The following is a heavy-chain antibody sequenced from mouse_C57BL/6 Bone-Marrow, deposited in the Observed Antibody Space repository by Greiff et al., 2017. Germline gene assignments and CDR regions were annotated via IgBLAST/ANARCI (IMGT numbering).Heavy chain of an antibody. V-gene: IGHV1-15*01. J-gene: IGHJ1*03. D-gene: IGHD1-1*01. CDR1: GYTFTDYE. CDR2: IDPETGGT. Sequence: QVQLQQSGAELVRPGASVTLSCKASGYTFTDYEMHWVKQTPVHGLEWIGAIDPETGGTAYNQKFKGKAILTADKSSSTAYMGLRSLTSEDSAVDYCLTTVVPYWYFDVWGTGTTVTVSS. CDR3: LTTVVPYWYFDV.